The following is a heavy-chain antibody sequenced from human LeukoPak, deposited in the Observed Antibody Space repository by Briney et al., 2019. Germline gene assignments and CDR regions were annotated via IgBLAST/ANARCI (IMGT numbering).Heavy chain of an antibody. D-gene: IGHD3-10*01. J-gene: IGHJ5*02. Sequence: PSETLSLTCSVSGGSFSSTSYYWGWIRQPPGKGLEWIANIYHTGSTYYNPSLKSRVIISVDTSANQFSLKLNSVTAADTAVYYCARRYGSGSYYINNLGPNWFDPWGQGTLVTVSS. CDR1: GGSFSSTSYY. CDR2: IYHTGST. V-gene: IGHV4-39*01. CDR3: ARRYGSGSYYINNLGPNWFDP.